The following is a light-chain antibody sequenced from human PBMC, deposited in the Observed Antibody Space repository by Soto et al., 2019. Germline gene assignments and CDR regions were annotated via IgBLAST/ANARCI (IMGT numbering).Light chain of an antibody. CDR3: QQYNRWPRT. V-gene: IGKV3-15*01. J-gene: IGKJ1*01. CDR1: QSVSTN. CDR2: DAS. Sequence: EAVMTQSPATLSVSPGERATLSCRASQSVSTNLAWYQQKPGQAPRLLIYDASTRATGIPVRFSGSGSGTEFTLSISSVQSEDFAVFYCQQYNRWPRTFGKGTKVDIK.